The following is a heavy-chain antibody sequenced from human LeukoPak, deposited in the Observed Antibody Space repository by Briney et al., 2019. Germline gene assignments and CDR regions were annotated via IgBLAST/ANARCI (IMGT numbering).Heavy chain of an antibody. CDR3: THPTPQSYYYGSGSYYKNYYYYGMDV. CDR2: ISYDGSNK. V-gene: IGHV3-30-3*01. D-gene: IGHD3-10*01. J-gene: IGHJ6*04. CDR1: GFTFSSYA. Sequence: GGSLRLSCAASGFTFSSYAMHWVRQAPGKGLEWVAVISYDGSNKYYADSVKGRFTISRDNSKNTLYLQMNSLRAEDTAVYYCTHPTPQSYYYGSGSYYKNYYYYGMDVWGKGTTVTVSS.